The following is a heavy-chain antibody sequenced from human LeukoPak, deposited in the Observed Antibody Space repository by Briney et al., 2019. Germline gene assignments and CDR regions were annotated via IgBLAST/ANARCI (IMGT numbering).Heavy chain of an antibody. CDR2: IRPKANNYAA. Sequence: GGSLKLSCAASGFTFSGSTVHWVRQASGRGLEWVGHIRPKANNYAAAYAASVKGRFAISRDDSKNTAYLQLNSLKTEDTAVYYCSRHEALPGDYWGQGTLVTVSS. CDR1: GFTFSGST. J-gene: IGHJ4*02. CDR3: SRHEALPGDY. D-gene: IGHD2-21*02. V-gene: IGHV3-73*01.